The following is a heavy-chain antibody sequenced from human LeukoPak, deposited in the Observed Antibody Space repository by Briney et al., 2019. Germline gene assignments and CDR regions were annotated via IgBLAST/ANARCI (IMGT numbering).Heavy chain of an antibody. CDR1: GGSISSGGHY. V-gene: IGHV4-31*03. J-gene: IGHJ4*02. CDR3: ARRNYYDSSGDFDY. Sequence: PSETLSLTCTVSGGSISSGGHYWSWIRQHPGKGLEWIGYIYYSGSTYYNPPLKSRVTISVDTSKNQFSLKLSSVTAADTAVYYCARRNYYDSSGDFDYWGQGTLVTVSS. D-gene: IGHD3-22*01. CDR2: IYYSGST.